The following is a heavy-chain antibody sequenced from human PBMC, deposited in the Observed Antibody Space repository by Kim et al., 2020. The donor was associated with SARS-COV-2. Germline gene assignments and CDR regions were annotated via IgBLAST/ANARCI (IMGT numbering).Heavy chain of an antibody. J-gene: IGHJ4*02. V-gene: IGHV3-23*01. D-gene: IGHD3-22*01. CDR2: ISGSGGST. CDR3: AKESTHYYDSSGLYYFDY. CDR1: GFTFSSYA. Sequence: GGSLRLSCAASGFTFSSYAMSWVRQAPGKGLEWVSAISGSGGSTYYADSVKGRFTISRDNSKNTLYLQMNSLRAEDTAVYYCAKESTHYYDSSGLYYFDYWGQGTLVTVSS.